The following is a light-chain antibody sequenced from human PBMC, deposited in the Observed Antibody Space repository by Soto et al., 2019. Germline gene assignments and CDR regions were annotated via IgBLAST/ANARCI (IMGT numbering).Light chain of an antibody. Sequence: EIVLTQSPGTLSLSPGDRATLSYRASQSVSSSYLAWYQQNPGQAPRLLIYGASSRATGIPDRFSGSGSGTDFTLTISRLEPEDFAVYYCQQYGSSPPWTFGQGTKVEIK. CDR2: GAS. V-gene: IGKV3-20*01. CDR3: QQYGSSPPWT. CDR1: QSVSSSY. J-gene: IGKJ1*01.